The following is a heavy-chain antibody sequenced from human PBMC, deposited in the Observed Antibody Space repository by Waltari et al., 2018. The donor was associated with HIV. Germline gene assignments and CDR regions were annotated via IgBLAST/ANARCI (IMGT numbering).Heavy chain of an antibody. CDR3: ARQPAPDSTWFQIYFDY. Sequence: QVQLQESGPGLVKPSDTLSLTCAVSDFSITSGHYLGWIRQSPGKGLAWIGSVFHSGSTFYKPSFKSRVSISVDTSKNQFSLKLTSVTAADTAVYYCARQPAPDSTWFQIYFDYWGQGTVVTVSS. D-gene: IGHD6-13*01. J-gene: IGHJ4*02. V-gene: IGHV4-38-2*01. CDR2: VFHSGST. CDR1: DFSITSGHY.